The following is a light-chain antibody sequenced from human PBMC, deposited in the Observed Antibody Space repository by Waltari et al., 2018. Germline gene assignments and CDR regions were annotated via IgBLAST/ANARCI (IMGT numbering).Light chain of an antibody. CDR2: EGS. CDR3: CSYAGSSTFV. CDR1: SSDVGSSNL. J-gene: IGLJ2*01. Sequence: QSALTQPASVSGSPGQSITISCTGTSSDVGSSNLVSWYQQHPGKAPKLMIYEGSKRPSGVSNRFSGSKSGNTASLTISGLQAEDEADYYCCSYAGSSTFVFGGGTKLTVL. V-gene: IGLV2-23*03.